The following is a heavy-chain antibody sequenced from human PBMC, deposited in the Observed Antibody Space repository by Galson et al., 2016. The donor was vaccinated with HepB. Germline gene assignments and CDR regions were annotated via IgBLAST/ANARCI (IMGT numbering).Heavy chain of an antibody. CDR3: ATLEWLHDY. Sequence: SGAEVKKPGESLRISCKGSGYSFTDYWINWVRQMPGKGLEWMGRINPSDSYANYSPSFQGHVTISADKSISTAYLQWRSLKASDTAMYYCATLEWLHDYWGQGTLVTVSS. CDR1: GYSFTDYW. V-gene: IGHV5-10-1*01. CDR2: INPSDSYA. D-gene: IGHD3-3*01. J-gene: IGHJ4*02.